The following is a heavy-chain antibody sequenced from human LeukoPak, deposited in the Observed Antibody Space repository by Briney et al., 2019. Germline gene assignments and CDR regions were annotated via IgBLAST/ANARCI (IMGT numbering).Heavy chain of an antibody. V-gene: IGHV4-31*03. CDR3: AREEATVGYFDY. Sequence: PSQTLSLTCTVSGGSISSGGYYWSWNRHHPGKGLGWIGYIYYSGSTYYNPSLKSRVTISVDTSRNQFFLKLSSVTAADTAVYYCAREEATVGYFDYWGQGTLVTVSS. J-gene: IGHJ4*02. CDR1: GGSISSGGYY. D-gene: IGHD4-11*01. CDR2: IYYSGST.